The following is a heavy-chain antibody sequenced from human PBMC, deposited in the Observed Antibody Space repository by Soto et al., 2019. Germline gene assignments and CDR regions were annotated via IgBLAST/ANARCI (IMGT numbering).Heavy chain of an antibody. D-gene: IGHD6-13*01. Sequence: QVQLVQSGAEVKKPGASVKVSCKASGYTFTSYDINWVRQATGQGLEWMGWMNPNSCNTGYAQKFQGRVNMTRNTSISTAYMELSSLRSEDTAVYYCARPRLGAAAGTMDVWGKGTTVTVSS. CDR1: GYTFTSYD. V-gene: IGHV1-8*01. CDR2: MNPNSCNT. J-gene: IGHJ6*03. CDR3: ARPRLGAAAGTMDV.